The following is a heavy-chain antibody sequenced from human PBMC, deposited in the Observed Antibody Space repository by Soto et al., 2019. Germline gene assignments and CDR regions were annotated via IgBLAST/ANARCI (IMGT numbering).Heavy chain of an antibody. CDR2: IIPILGIA. D-gene: IGHD3-10*01. V-gene: IGHV1-69*02. Sequence: QVQLVQSGAEVKKPGSSVKVSCKASGGTFSSYTISWVRQAPGQGLEGMGRIIPILGIANYARKFQGRVTITADQSQSPAYLELGSLRSEDTAVYYCASVNYYRSGSRLDYWGQGTLVTVSS. J-gene: IGHJ4*02. CDR3: ASVNYYRSGSRLDY. CDR1: GGTFSSYT.